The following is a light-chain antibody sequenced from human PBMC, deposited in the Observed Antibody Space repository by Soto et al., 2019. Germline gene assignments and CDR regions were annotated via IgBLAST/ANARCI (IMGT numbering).Light chain of an antibody. Sequence: DIQMTQSPSSLSASVGDRVTITCRASQDISNYLAWYQQNPGKVPKLLIYAASALQSRVPSRFSGRGSRTDFTLTISSLQPEDVATYYCQKYDGAPFTFGPGTNVDIK. CDR1: QDISNY. V-gene: IGKV1-27*01. J-gene: IGKJ3*01. CDR2: AAS. CDR3: QKYDGAPFT.